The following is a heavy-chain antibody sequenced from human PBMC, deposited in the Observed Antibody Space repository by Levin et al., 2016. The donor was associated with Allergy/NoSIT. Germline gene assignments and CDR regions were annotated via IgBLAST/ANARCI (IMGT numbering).Heavy chain of an antibody. CDR2: INHSGST. V-gene: IGHV4-34*01. D-gene: IGHD3-10*01. J-gene: IGHJ4*02. CDR3: ARLLVRGVGGKY. CDR1: GGSFSGYY. Sequence: SETLSLTCAVYGGSFSGYYWSWIRQPPGKGLEWIGEINHSGSTNYNPSLKSRVAISVDTSKNQFSLKMNSVTAADTALYYCARLLVRGVGGKYWGQGTLVTVSS.